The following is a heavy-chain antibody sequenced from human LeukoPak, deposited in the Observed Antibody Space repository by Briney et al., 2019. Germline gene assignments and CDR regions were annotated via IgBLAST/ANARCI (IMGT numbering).Heavy chain of an antibody. CDR2: IYYSGST. J-gene: IGHJ2*01. D-gene: IGHD3-22*01. CDR1: GGSISSYY. V-gene: IGHV4-59*01. Sequence: SETLSLTCTVSGGSISSYYWSWIRQPPGKGLEWLGYIYYSGSTNYNPSLKSRGTISVDTSKNQFSLKLSSVTAADTAVYYCARDIGYYDSSGDFWYFDLWGRGTLVTVSS. CDR3: ARDIGYYDSSGDFWYFDL.